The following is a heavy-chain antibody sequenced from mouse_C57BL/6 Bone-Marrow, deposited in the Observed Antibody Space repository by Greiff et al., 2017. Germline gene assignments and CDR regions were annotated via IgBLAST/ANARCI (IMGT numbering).Heavy chain of an antibody. D-gene: IGHD3-2*02. CDR3: ARWESGLRQLRLRGYYAMDY. Sequence: QVQLQQPGAELVKPGASVKMSCKASGYTFTSYWITWVKQRPGQGLEWIGDIYPGSGSTNYNEKFKSKATLTVDTSSSTAYMQLSSLTSEDSAVYYCARWESGLRQLRLRGYYAMDYWGQGTSVTVSS. CDR2: IYPGSGST. V-gene: IGHV1-55*01. J-gene: IGHJ4*01. CDR1: GYTFTSYW.